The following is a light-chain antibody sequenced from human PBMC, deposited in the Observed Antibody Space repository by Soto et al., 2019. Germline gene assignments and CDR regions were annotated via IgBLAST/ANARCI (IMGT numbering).Light chain of an antibody. V-gene: IGKV3-20*01. CDR2: GAS. CDR1: QSVSRGY. J-gene: IGKJ2*01. CDR3: QQYGSSPYT. Sequence: EIVLTQSPGTLSLSPGERATLSGGAIQSVSRGYLAWYQQKPGQAPRLLIYGASSRATGIPDRFSGSGSGTDFTLTISRLEPEDFAVYYCQQYGSSPYTFGQGTKLEIK.